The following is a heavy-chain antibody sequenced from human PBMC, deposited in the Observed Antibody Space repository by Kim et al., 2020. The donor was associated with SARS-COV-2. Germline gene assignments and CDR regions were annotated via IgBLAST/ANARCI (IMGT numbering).Heavy chain of an antibody. CDR1: GFSFSDAW. D-gene: IGHD3-16*01. CDR2: IRSNADGGTP. V-gene: IGHV3-15*01. CDR3: STERLRLWGGIYYFDN. J-gene: IGHJ4*02. Sequence: GGSLRLSCAASGFSFSDAWMTWVRQAPGKGLEWVGQIRSNADGGTPDYATSVKGRFTILRDDSKNTLYLQMNSLKAEDTALYYCSTERLRLWGGIYYFDNWGQGTLVTVSS.